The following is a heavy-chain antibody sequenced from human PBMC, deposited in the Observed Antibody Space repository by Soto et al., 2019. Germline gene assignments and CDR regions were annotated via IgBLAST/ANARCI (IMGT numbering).Heavy chain of an antibody. CDR3: SRERVPKTSDWFDP. CDR2: ISSSGSTI. CDR1: GFTFSDYY. J-gene: IGHJ5*02. V-gene: IGHV3-11*01. Sequence: QVQLVESGGGLVKPGGSLRLSCAASGFTFSDYYMSWIRQAPGKGLEWVSYISSSGSTIYYADSVKGRFTISRDNAKNSRCLEMNSLRAEDTAVYYCSRERVPKTSDWFDPWGQGTLVTVSS.